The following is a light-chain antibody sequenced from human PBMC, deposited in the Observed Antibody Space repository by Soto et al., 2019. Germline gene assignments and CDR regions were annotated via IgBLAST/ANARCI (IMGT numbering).Light chain of an antibody. CDR1: QHVSSN. V-gene: IGKV3-15*01. CDR2: RAS. Sequence: EIVMTQSPATLSVSPGGSATLSCRASQHVSSNFAWYRQKPGQAPTLLIYRASTRATGIPARFSGSGSVTEFPLTISSLQSEDFAVDYCQQYNNWPYTFGQGTKLEIQ. J-gene: IGKJ2*01. CDR3: QQYNNWPYT.